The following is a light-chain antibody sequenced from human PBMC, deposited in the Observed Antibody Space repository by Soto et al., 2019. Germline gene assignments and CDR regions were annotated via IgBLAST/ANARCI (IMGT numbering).Light chain of an antibody. CDR2: KAS. CDR3: QQYDSFSLS. V-gene: IGKV1-5*03. J-gene: IGKJ4*01. CDR1: QSISSW. Sequence: DIQMTQSPSTLSASVGDRVTITCRASQSISSWLAWYQQKPGKAPKLLIYKASSLESGVPSRFSGRGSGTQFTLTISSLQPDDFATYSCQQYDSFSLSLGGGTKVEIK.